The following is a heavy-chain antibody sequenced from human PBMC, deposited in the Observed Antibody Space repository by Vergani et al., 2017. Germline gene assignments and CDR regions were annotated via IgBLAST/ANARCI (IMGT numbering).Heavy chain of an antibody. CDR2: IYHSGST. D-gene: IGHD2-2*01. J-gene: IGHJ3*02. CDR3: AGQEGYCSSSSCSDAFDI. CDR1: GGSICRSIG. Sequence: QVQLQESGPGLVKPPGTLSLTCAVSGGSICRSIGWSWVRQPPGKGLEWIGEIYHSGSTNYNPSLKSRVTISVDKSKNQFSLKLSSVTAADTVVYYCAGQEGYCSSSSCSDAFDIWGQGTMVTVSS. V-gene: IGHV4-4*03.